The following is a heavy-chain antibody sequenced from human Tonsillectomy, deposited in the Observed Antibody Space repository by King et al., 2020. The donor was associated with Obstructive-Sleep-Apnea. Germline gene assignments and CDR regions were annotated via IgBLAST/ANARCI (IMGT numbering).Heavy chain of an antibody. CDR3: AKDLGSSGYSPGDGMDV. D-gene: IGHD5-18*01. CDR1: GFTFSTYA. CDR2: ISGSGDRT. Sequence: VQLVESGGGLVQPGGSVRLSCAASGFTFSTYAMNWVRQAPGKGLEWVSDISGSGDRTYYADSVKGRFTISRDNSKNTLYLKMNSLRAEDTAVFYCAKDLGSSGYSPGDGMDVWGQGTAVTVSS. J-gene: IGHJ6*02. V-gene: IGHV3-23*04.